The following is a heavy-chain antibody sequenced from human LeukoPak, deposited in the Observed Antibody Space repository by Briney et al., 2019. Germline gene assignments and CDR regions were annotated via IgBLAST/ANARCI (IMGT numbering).Heavy chain of an antibody. CDR3: ARGVYAYYYFDY. Sequence: SETLSLTCTVSGGFITGSSYSWGWIRQSPGKGLEWIGSHYYSGSTCYNPSLKSRVTMSVDTSKNQFSLKLSSVTAADTAVYYCARGVYAYYYFDYWGQGTLVTVSS. J-gene: IGHJ4*02. V-gene: IGHV4-39*07. D-gene: IGHD3-16*01. CDR1: GGFITGSSYS. CDR2: HYYSGST.